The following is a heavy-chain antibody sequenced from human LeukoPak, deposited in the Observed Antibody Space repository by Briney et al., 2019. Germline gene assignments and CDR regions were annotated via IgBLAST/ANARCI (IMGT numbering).Heavy chain of an antibody. CDR1: GGSISSGGYS. V-gene: IGHV4-30-2*01. D-gene: IGHD2-2*01. CDR3: ASICSSTSCPD. J-gene: IGHJ4*02. CDR2: IYHSGST. Sequence: PSETLSLTCAVSGGSISSGGYSWSWIRQPPGKGLEWIGYIYHSGSTYYNPSLKSRVTISVDRSKNQFSLKLSSVTAADTAVYYCASICSSTSCPDWGQGTLVTVSS.